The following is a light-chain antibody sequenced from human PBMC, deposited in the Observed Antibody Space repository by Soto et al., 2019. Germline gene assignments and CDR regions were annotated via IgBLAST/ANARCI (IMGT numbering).Light chain of an antibody. CDR3: MQGTHLPPT. J-gene: IGKJ5*01. V-gene: IGKV2-29*03. CDR1: QSLLHITGETF. Sequence: DVVMTQTPLSLSVAPGQPASISCKSSQSLLHITGETFLFWYLQKPGQSPQLLIYEVSTRVSGVPDRFSGSGSGTDFTLEISRVETDDVGIYYCMQGTHLPPTFGQGTRLVIE. CDR2: EVS.